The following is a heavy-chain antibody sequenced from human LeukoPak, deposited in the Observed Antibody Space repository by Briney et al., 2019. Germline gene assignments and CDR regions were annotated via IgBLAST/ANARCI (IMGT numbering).Heavy chain of an antibody. V-gene: IGHV3-11*01. J-gene: IGHJ4*02. CDR2: ISGGGGTI. Sequence: GGSLRLSCAASGFTFSDYYMSWIRQAPGKGLEWVSYISGGGGTIYYADSVKGRFTISRDNSKNTLYLQMNSLRAEDTAVYYCAKYGNYYGSSAYSGLDYWGQGTLVTVSS. CDR3: AKYGNYYGSSAYSGLDY. CDR1: GFTFSDYY. D-gene: IGHD3-22*01.